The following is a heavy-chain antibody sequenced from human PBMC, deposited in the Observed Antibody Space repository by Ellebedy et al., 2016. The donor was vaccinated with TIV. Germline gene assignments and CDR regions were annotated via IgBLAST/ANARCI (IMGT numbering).Heavy chain of an antibody. J-gene: IGHJ5*02. Sequence: GESLKISXAASGFTFSSYSMNWVRQAPGKGLEWVSSISSSSSYIYYADSVKGRFTISRDNAKNSLYLQMNSLRAEDTAVYYCARAAYCSGGSCQDWFDPWGQGTLVTVSS. CDR2: ISSSSSYI. D-gene: IGHD2-15*01. V-gene: IGHV3-21*01. CDR1: GFTFSSYS. CDR3: ARAAYCSGGSCQDWFDP.